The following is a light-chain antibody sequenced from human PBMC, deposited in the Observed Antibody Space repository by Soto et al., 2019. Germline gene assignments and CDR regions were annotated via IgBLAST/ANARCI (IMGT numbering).Light chain of an antibody. CDR1: SSDVGGYNY. V-gene: IGLV2-14*03. J-gene: IGLJ1*01. CDR2: DVS. Sequence: QSALTQPASVSGSPGQSITISCTGTSSDVGGYNYVSWYQHHPGKAPKLMIYDVSNRPSGVSNRFSGSKSGNTASLSISGLQPEDEADYYCSSYRTSNTRQIVCGTGTKRT. CDR3: SSYRTSNTRQIV.